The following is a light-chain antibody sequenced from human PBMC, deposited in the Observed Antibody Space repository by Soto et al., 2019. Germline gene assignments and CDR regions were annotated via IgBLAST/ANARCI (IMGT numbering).Light chain of an antibody. CDR1: QSIGTY. CDR3: QQRSNWRIT. J-gene: IGKJ5*01. V-gene: IGKV3-11*01. CDR2: DAS. Sequence: DIVLTQSPATLSLSPGEGATLSCRASQSIGTYLAWYQQKPGQAPRLLIYDASNRATGIPARFSGSGSETDFTLTISTLEPEDFAVYYCQQRSNWRITFGQGTRLEIK.